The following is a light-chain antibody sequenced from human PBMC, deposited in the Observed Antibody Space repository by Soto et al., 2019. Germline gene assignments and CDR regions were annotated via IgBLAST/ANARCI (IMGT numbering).Light chain of an antibody. CDR3: HQRSNWPPFT. J-gene: IGKJ2*01. CDR1: QSLSRN. CDR2: DAT. V-gene: IGKV3-11*01. Sequence: EIVLTQSPATLSLSPGERATLSCRASQSLSRNLAWFQQKPGQAPRLLMYDATNRATGIPARFSGGGSGTDFTLTISSLEPEDFAVYYCHQRSNWPPFTFGQGTKVEI.